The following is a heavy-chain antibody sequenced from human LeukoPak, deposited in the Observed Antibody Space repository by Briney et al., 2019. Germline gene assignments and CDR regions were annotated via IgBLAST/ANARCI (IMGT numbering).Heavy chain of an antibody. Sequence: SETLSLTCAVYGGSFSGYYWSWIRQPPGKGLEWIGEINHSGSTNYNPSLKSRVTISVDTSKNQFSLKLTSVTAVDTAVFYCARYVASSWNVFDIWGQGTMVTVSS. J-gene: IGHJ3*02. CDR2: INHSGST. CDR1: GGSFSGYY. V-gene: IGHV4-34*01. CDR3: ARYVASSWNVFDI. D-gene: IGHD6-13*01.